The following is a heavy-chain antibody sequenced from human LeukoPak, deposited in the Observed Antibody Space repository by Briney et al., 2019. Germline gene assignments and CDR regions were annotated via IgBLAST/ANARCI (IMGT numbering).Heavy chain of an antibody. CDR3: ARVRGSYSMDV. J-gene: IGHJ6*03. Sequence: GGSLRLSCAASGFTFSSYWMSWVRQAPGKGLEWVANIKQDGSEKYYVDSVKGQFTISRDNAKNSLYLQMNSLRAEDTAVYYCARVRGSYSMDVWGKGTTVTVSS. D-gene: IGHD1-26*01. CDR1: GFTFSSYW. CDR2: IKQDGSEK. V-gene: IGHV3-7*01.